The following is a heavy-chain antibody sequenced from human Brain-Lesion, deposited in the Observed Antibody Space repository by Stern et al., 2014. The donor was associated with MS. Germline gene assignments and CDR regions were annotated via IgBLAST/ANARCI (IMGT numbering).Heavy chain of an antibody. CDR3: AGEEDIRYCSGGSCTGNWFDP. V-gene: IGHV4-39*01. D-gene: IGHD2-15*01. CDR1: GGSVSSTSYA. J-gene: IGHJ5*02. CDR2: IYYSGDP. Sequence: VQLVQSGPGLVKPSETLSLTCTVAGGSVSSTSYAWAWIRQPPGKGLEWIGTIYYSGDPYYSPSLKSRLTISLDTSKNQFPLQLRSVTAADTAVYYCAGEEDIRYCSGGSCTGNWFDPWGQGTLVTVSS.